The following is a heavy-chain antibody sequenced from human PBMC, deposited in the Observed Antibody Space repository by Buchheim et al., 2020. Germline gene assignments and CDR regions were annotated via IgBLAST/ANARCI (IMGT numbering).Heavy chain of an antibody. CDR3: ARDGAGSGWYRNFDY. CDR1: GFTFSSYA. CDR2: ISYDGSNK. J-gene: IGHJ4*02. D-gene: IGHD6-19*01. Sequence: QVQLVESGGGVVQPGRSLRLSCAASGFTFSSYAMHWVRQAPGKGLEWVAVISYDGSNKYYADSVKGRFTISRDNSKNTLYLQMNSLRAEDTAVYYCARDGAGSGWYRNFDYWGQGTL. V-gene: IGHV3-30*04.